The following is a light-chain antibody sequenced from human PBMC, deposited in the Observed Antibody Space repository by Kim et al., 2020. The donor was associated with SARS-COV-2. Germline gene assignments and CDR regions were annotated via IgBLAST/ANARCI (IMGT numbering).Light chain of an antibody. Sequence: SSELTQDPAVSVALGQTVRITCQGHILKNFYASWYQQKPGQAPVLVIYATHNRPSGVPDRFSCSSSGDTASLTLTGAQAEDEADYYFNTRDSSGYHIFGG. CDR3: NTRDSSGYHI. V-gene: IGLV3-19*01. J-gene: IGLJ2*01. CDR2: ATH. CDR1: ILKNFY.